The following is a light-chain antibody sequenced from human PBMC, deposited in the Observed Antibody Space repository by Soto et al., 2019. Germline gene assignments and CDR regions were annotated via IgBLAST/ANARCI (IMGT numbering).Light chain of an antibody. J-gene: IGKJ3*01. Sequence: EIVMTQSPAILSLSPGETATLSCRASQSVTTKLAWHQQRPGQTPRLLIYNASNRATAVPARFSGGGSVTEFSLTLSSLQSDDFGVYYCHQYNTWPPRFTFGPGTKVDIK. CDR3: HQYNTWPPRFT. CDR2: NAS. V-gene: IGKV3-15*01. CDR1: QSVTTK.